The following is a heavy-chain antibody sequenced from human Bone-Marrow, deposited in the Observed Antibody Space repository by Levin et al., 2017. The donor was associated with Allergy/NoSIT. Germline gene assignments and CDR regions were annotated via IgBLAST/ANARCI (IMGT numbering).Heavy chain of an antibody. CDR2: ITGTGGNT. CDR1: GFSFGDFA. V-gene: IGHV3-23*01. D-gene: IGHD1-1*01. Sequence: PGESLKISCAASGFSFGDFAMTWVRQAPGKGLEWVSIITGTGGNTYYGDSVKGRFTVSRDNSKNTLYLELNSLRAEDTAIYYCAKKQGGTSGFSFDVWGQGTMVTVSS. CDR3: AKKQGGTSGFSFDV. J-gene: IGHJ3*01.